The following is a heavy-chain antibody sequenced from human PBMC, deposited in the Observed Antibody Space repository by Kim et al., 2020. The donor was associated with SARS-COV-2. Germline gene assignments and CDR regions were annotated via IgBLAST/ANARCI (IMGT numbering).Heavy chain of an antibody. V-gene: IGHV4-39*01. CDR3: ARHLHSTYDYVWGSRWAVDY. D-gene: IGHD3-16*01. CDR1: GGSISSSSYY. Sequence: SETLSLTCTVSGGSISSSSYYWGWIRQPPGKGLEWIGSIYYSGSTYYNPSLKSRVTISVDTSKNQFSLKLSSVTAADTAVYYCARHLHSTYDYVWGSRWAVDYWGQGTLVTVSS. CDR2: IYYSGST. J-gene: IGHJ4*02.